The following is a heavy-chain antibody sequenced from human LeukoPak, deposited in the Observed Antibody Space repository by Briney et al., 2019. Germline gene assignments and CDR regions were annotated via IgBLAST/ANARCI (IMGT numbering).Heavy chain of an antibody. J-gene: IGHJ4*02. CDR3: AGPVWVGGGGTGGGDFDY. V-gene: IGHV4-39*01. Sequence: SETLSLTCTVSGGSISSSSYYWGWIRQPPGKGLEWIGSIYYSGSTYYNPSLKSRVTISVDTSKNQFSLKLSSVTAADTAVYFWAGPVWVGGGGTGGGDFDYWGQGTLVTVSS. CDR1: GGSISSSSYY. CDR2: IYYSGST. D-gene: IGHD2-15*01.